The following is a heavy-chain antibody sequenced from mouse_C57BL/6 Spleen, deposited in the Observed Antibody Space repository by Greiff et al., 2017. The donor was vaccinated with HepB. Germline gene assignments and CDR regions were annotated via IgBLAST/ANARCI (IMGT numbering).Heavy chain of an antibody. CDR2: IRSKSNNYAT. V-gene: IGHV10-1*01. CDR3: VRHEGLLWYFDV. CDR1: GFSFNTYA. D-gene: IGHD1-1*01. Sequence: EVQRVESGGGLVQPKGSLKLSCAASGFSFNTYAMNWVRQAPGKGLEWVARIRSKSNNYATYYADSVKDRFTISRDDSESMLYLQMNNLKTEDTAMYYCVRHEGLLWYFDVWGTGTTVTVSS. J-gene: IGHJ1*03.